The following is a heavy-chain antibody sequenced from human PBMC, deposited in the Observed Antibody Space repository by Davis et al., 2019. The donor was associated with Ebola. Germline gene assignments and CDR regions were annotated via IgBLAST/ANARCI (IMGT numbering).Heavy chain of an antibody. D-gene: IGHD6-13*01. CDR2: IRYDGSNK. Sequence: PGGSLRLSCAASGFTFSSYGMHWVRQAPGKGLEWVAFIRYDGSNKYYADSVKGRFTISRDNSKNTLYLQMNSLRAEDTAVYYCARDAGSSWYANYYYGMDVWGQGTTVTVSS. V-gene: IGHV3-30*02. CDR1: GFTFSSYG. CDR3: ARDAGSSWYANYYYGMDV. J-gene: IGHJ6*02.